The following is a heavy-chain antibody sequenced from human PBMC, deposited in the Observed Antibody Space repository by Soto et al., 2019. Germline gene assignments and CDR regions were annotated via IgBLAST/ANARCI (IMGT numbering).Heavy chain of an antibody. Sequence: QVQLVQSGGEVKKPGASVKVSCKASGYTFISYGISWVRQAPGQGLEWMGWINTHNGNTNYARELQGRVSMTTDTHTSTAYMELRSLRSDDTAVYYCARGDALDYWGQGTLVTVCS. CDR3: ARGDALDY. V-gene: IGHV1-18*01. J-gene: IGHJ4*02. CDR2: INTHNGNT. CDR1: GYTFISYG. D-gene: IGHD2-2*01.